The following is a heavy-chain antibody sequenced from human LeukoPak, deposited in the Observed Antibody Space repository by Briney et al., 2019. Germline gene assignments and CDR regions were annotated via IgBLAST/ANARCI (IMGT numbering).Heavy chain of an antibody. CDR1: GFTFSPHA. J-gene: IGHJ4*02. V-gene: IGHV3-30-3*01. D-gene: IGHD3-22*01. CDR3: ARDSTHDSSGYYTPFDY. Sequence: PGGSLRLSCAASGFTFSPHAMHWVRQAPGKGLEWVAVISYDGSNKYYADSVKGRFTISRDNSKNTLYLQMNSLRAEDTAVYYCARDSTHDSSGYYTPFDYWGQGTLVTVSS. CDR2: ISYDGSNK.